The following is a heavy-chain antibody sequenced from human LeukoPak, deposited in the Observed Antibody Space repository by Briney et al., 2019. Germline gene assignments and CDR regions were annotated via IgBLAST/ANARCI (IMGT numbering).Heavy chain of an antibody. CDR1: GYSFTNYW. CDR2: IYPGHSDT. V-gene: IGHV5-51*01. D-gene: IGHD1-26*01. Sequence: GESLKISCKGSGYSFTNYWIGWVRQMPGKGLEWMGIIYPGHSDTRYSPSFQGQVTISADKSISTAYLQWSSLKASDSAMYYCVRHGMVASQLPNYWGQGTLVAVSS. CDR3: VRHGMVASQLPNY. J-gene: IGHJ4*02.